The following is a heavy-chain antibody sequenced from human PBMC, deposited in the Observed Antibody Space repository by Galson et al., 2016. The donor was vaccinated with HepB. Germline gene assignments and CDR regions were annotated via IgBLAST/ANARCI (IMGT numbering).Heavy chain of an antibody. CDR2: INSDGRST. D-gene: IGHD3-10*01. Sequence: SLRLSCAASGFTFNSYHMHWVRQAPGKGLVWVSRINSDGRSTKYADSVKGRFTISRDNAQNTLFLYMKSLRAEDTAVYYCARDGVPAGDFDIWGQGTMVTVSS. CDR1: GFTFNSYH. J-gene: IGHJ3*02. V-gene: IGHV3-74*01. CDR3: ARDGVPAGDFDI.